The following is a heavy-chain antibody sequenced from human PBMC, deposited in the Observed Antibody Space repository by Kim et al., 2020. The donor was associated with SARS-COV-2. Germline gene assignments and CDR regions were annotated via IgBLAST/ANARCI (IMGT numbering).Heavy chain of an antibody. D-gene: IGHD2-2*02. J-gene: IGHJ4*02. V-gene: IGHV3-23*01. Sequence: DSGRGRFTNSRDNSRDTLFLQMNSLRAEDTAIYYCAKHPTASCYTGLDYWGQGTLVTVSS. CDR3: AKHPTASCYTGLDY.